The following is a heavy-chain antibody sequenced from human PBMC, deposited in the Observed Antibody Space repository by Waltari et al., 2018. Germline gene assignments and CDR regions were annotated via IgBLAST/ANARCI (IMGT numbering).Heavy chain of an antibody. Sequence: QVQLVQSGAEVKKPGASVKVSCKASGYTFTGYYMHWVRQAPGQGLEWMGRINPTSGGTNYAQKFQGRVTMTRDTSISTAYMELSRLRSDDTAVYYCARVSDFWSGYYWDWGQGTLVTVSS. CDR3: ARVSDFWSGYYWD. V-gene: IGHV1-2*06. D-gene: IGHD3-3*01. CDR1: GYTFTGYY. J-gene: IGHJ4*02. CDR2: INPTSGGT.